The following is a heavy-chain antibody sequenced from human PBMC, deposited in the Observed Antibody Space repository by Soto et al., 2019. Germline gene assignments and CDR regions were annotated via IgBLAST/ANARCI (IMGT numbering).Heavy chain of an antibody. V-gene: IGHV1-69*13. CDR2: IIPIFGTA. D-gene: IGHD3-10*01. Sequence: SVKVSCKASEGTSSSYAISWVRQAPGQGLEWMGGIIPIFGTANYAQKFQGRVSITADEPTSTVYMELSSLRSEDTAAYYCAGSYKYGSGTFDAFDVWGHGTKVTVSS. CDR3: AGSYKYGSGTFDAFDV. CDR1: EGTSSSYA. J-gene: IGHJ3*01.